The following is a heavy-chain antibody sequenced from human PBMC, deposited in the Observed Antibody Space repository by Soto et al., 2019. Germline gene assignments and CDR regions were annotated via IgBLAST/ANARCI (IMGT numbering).Heavy chain of an antibody. V-gene: IGHV1-46*01. CDR1: GISFINHY. Sequence: ASVKVSCKASGISFINHYVHWVRQAPGQGPEWMGVINPAGSVTVYALKLQDRVTVTRDTSTSTAYMELRSLRSDDTAVYYCARGLRAMVRGVPPGWFDPWGQGTLVTVSS. CDR3: ARGLRAMVRGVPPGWFDP. J-gene: IGHJ5*02. CDR2: INPAGSVT. D-gene: IGHD3-10*01.